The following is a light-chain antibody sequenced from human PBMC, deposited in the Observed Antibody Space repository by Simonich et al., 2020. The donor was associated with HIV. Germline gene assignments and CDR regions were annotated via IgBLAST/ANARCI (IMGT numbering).Light chain of an antibody. Sequence: DIVMTQSQDSLAVSLGERATIHCNSSRNILYSANNKNYLAWYQTKTGQPPNLLIYWSSTRESWVPDRFSASGSGTDFTLTISSLQAEDVAVYYCQQYYTTPPTFGQGTKVEIK. CDR3: QQYYTTPPT. CDR2: WSS. CDR1: RNILYSANNKNY. V-gene: IGKV4-1*01. J-gene: IGKJ1*01.